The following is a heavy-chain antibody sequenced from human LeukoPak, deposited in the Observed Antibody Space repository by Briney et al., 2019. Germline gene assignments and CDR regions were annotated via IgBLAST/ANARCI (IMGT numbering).Heavy chain of an antibody. V-gene: IGHV3-7*01. D-gene: IGHD2-2*01. J-gene: IGHJ4*02. CDR1: GFTFSGYW. CDR3: ARAVSSPNDY. Sequence: GGSLRLSCAASGFTFSGYWMTWVRQAPGKGLEWVANIKQDGSEKYYVDSVKGRFTISRDNSKNTLYLQMNSLRAEDTAVYYCARAVSSPNDYWGQGTLVTVSS. CDR2: IKQDGSEK.